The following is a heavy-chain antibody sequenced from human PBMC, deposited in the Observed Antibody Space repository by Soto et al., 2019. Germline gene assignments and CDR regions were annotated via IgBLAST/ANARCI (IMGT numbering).Heavy chain of an antibody. CDR3: ARDNRDYYYYGMDV. CDR2: ISDGGST. V-gene: IGHV4-59*01. CDR1: GGSIYTYY. J-gene: IGHJ6*02. Sequence: SETLSLTCNVSGGSIYTYYWNWIRQSPGKGLEWIGYISDGGSTNYNPSLKSRVTISVDTSKKQVSLKLSSVTAADTAVYYCARDNRDYYYYGMDVWGQGTTVTVSS.